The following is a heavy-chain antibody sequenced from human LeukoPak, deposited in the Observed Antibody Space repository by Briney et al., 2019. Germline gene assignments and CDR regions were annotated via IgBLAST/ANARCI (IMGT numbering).Heavy chain of an antibody. J-gene: IGHJ4*02. CDR1: GLTVSSNY. CDR2: IYSGGST. Sequence: PGGSLRLSCAASGLTVSSNYMTWVRQAPGKGLEWVSVIYSGGSTYYADSVKGRFTISRDNYKNTVYLQMNSLRVEDTAVYYCARDPYNWNYIDYWGPGTLVTVSS. D-gene: IGHD1-1*01. V-gene: IGHV3-66*02. CDR3: ARDPYNWNYIDY.